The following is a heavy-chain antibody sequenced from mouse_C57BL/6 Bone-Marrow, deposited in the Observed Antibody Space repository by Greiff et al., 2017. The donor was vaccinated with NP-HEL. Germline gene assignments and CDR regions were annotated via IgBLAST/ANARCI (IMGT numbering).Heavy chain of an antibody. V-gene: IGHV5-17*01. Sequence: EVKLVESGGGLVKPGGSLKLSCAASGFTFSDYGMHWVRQAPEKGLEWVAYISSGSSTIYYADTVKGRFTISRDNAKSTLFLQMTRLRSEDTAMYYCARELYFEGWGKGTTLTVSS. J-gene: IGHJ2*01. CDR1: GFTFSDYG. CDR2: ISSGSSTI. D-gene: IGHD4-1*01. CDR3: ARELYFEG.